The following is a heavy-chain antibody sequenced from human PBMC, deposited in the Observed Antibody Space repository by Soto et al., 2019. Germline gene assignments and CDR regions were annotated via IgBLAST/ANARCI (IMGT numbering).Heavy chain of an antibody. CDR1: GYTFTSYY. J-gene: IGHJ6*02. CDR2: INPSGGGT. Sequence: GASVKVSCKASGYTFTSYYMHWVRQAPGQGLEWMGIINPSGGGTSYAQKFQGRVTMTRDTSTSTVYMELSSLRSEDTAVYYCAREAALRYFDWLPTLGAYGMDVWGQGTTVTVSS. V-gene: IGHV1-46*01. D-gene: IGHD3-9*01. CDR3: AREAALRYFDWLPTLGAYGMDV.